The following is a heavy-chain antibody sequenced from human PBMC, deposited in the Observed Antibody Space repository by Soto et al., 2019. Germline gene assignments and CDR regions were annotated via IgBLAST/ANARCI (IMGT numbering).Heavy chain of an antibody. CDR3: ERDWAAAGPFDY. Sequence: WASVKVSCKASGYTFTSYAMHWVRQAPGQRLEWTGWINAGNGNTKYSQKLQGRVTMTTDTSTSTAYMELRSLRSDDTAVYYCERDWAAAGPFDYWGQGTLVTGSS. CDR2: INAGNGNT. D-gene: IGHD6-13*01. V-gene: IGHV1-3*01. CDR1: GYTFTSYA. J-gene: IGHJ4*02.